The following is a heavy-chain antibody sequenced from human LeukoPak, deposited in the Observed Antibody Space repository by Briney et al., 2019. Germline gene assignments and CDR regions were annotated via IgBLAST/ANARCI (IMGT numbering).Heavy chain of an antibody. J-gene: IGHJ4*02. V-gene: IGHV4-34*01. Sequence: SETLSLTCAVYGGSFSGYYWSWIRQPPGKGLEWIGEINHSGSTNYNPSLKSRATLSVGTSKNQFSLKLSSVTAADTAVYYCARGLLCSGGSCYKAIDYWGQGTLVTVSS. D-gene: IGHD2-15*01. CDR2: INHSGST. CDR1: GGSFSGYY. CDR3: ARGLLCSGGSCYKAIDY.